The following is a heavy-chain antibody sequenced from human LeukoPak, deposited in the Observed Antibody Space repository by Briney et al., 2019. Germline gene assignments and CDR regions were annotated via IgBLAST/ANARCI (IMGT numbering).Heavy chain of an antibody. V-gene: IGHV4-39*01. J-gene: IGHJ1*01. D-gene: IGHD6-19*01. CDR1: GGSISSSSYY. CDR2: IYYSGST. CDR3: ARHEGSSSGWYGEYFQH. Sequence: SETLSLTCTVSGGSISSSSYYWGWIRQPPGKGLEWIGSIYYSGSTYYNPSLKSRVTISVDTSKNQFSLKLSSVTAADTAVYYCARHEGSSSGWYGEYFQHWGQGTLVTVPS.